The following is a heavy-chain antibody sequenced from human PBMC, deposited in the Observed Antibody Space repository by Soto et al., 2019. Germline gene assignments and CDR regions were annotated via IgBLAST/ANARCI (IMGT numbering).Heavy chain of an antibody. CDR1: GLTFSXXX. Sequence: GSLRLSCATXGLTFSXXXXXXVRQAPGGGLEWVSSMSGSSSTTYYADSVRGRFTISRDRSKNXXYLQMSSLRAEDTALYYCAKNQXXXXPRVIDFWGXXTXVTVSS. CDR3: AKNQXXXXPRVIDF. CDR2: MSGSSSTT. D-gene: IGHD3-22*01. V-gene: IGHV3-23*01. J-gene: IGHJ5*01.